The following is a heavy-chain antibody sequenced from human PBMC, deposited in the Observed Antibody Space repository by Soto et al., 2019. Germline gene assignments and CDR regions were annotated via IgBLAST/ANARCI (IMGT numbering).Heavy chain of an antibody. V-gene: IGHV1-3*01. CDR2: INGGDGNT. J-gene: IGHJ4*02. D-gene: IGHD6-19*01. CDR1: GYAFTAYA. CDR3: EKEGAVASAFDS. Sequence: QVHLVQSGAEVKKPGASVKVSCLASGYAFTAYAIHWVRQAPGQRLEWMGWINGGDGNTKYSQKFQDRLTITRDTCAITAYMELTSLRSEDTAVYSCEKEGAVASAFDSWGQGTLVTVSS.